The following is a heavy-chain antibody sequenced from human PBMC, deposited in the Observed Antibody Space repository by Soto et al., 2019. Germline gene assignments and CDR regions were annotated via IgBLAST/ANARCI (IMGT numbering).Heavy chain of an antibody. Sequence: SVKVSCKTSGFTFTNSAVQWVRQAPGQRLEWIGWIIVASSNTNYAQKVQERVTITRDMSTNTAYMELSSLRSEDTAVYYCAAEVYSGGDCCHFDYWGQGTLVTVSS. V-gene: IGHV1-58*01. D-gene: IGHD2-21*02. CDR2: IIVASSNT. J-gene: IGHJ4*02. CDR1: GFTFTNSA. CDR3: AAEVYSGGDCCHFDY.